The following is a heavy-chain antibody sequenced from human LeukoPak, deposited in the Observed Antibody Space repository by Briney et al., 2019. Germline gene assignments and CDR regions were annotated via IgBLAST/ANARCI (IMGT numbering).Heavy chain of an antibody. CDR3: AREGADAFDI. CDR1: GGSISSYY. V-gene: IGHV4-59*01. D-gene: IGHD1-26*01. CDR2: IYYSGST. J-gene: IGHJ3*02. Sequence: SETLSLTCTVSGGSISSYYWSWIRQPPGKGLEWIGYIYYSGSTNYNPSLKSRVTISVDTSKNQFSLKLSSVTAADTAVYYCAREGADAFDIWGQGTMVTVSP.